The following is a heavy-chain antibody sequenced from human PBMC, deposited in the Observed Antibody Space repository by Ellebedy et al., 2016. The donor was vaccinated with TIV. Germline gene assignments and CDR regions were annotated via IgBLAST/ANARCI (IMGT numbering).Heavy chain of an antibody. CDR1: GFTFSRYW. D-gene: IGHD1-14*01. CDR3: ATARGNHGAFEI. J-gene: IGHJ3*02. CDR2: INQHESEK. V-gene: IGHV3-7*03. Sequence: GESLKISCAASGFTFSRYWMSWVRQAPGKGLEWVANINQHESEKNYVDSVRGRFTISRDNAKNSLYLQMNSLRAEDTAVYYCATARGNHGAFEIWGQGTMVTVSP.